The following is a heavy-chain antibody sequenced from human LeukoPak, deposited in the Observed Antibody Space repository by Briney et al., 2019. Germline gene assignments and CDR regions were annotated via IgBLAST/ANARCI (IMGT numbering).Heavy chain of an antibody. D-gene: IGHD3-10*01. CDR2: INAYNGNT. CDR1: GYTFTSYG. V-gene: IGHV1-18*01. J-gene: IGHJ4*02. CDR3: ARAVTMVRGVIDYYFDY. Sequence: ASVKVSCKASGYTFTSYGISWVRQAPGQGLEWMGWINAYNGNTNYAQKLQGRVTMTTDTSTSTAYMELRSLRSDDTAVYYCARAVTMVRGVIDYYFDYWGQGTLVTVSS.